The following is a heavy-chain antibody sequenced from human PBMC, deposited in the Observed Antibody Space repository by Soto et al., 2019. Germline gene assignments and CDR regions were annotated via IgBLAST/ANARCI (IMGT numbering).Heavy chain of an antibody. Sequence: SETLSLTCTVSGGSISSYYGSWIRQPPGKGLEWIGYIYYTGSTNYNPSLKSRVTISVDTSKNQFSLKLNSVTAADTAVYYCARVQIAAAATPAIDYWGQGTLVTVSS. J-gene: IGHJ4*02. V-gene: IGHV4-59*08. CDR3: ARVQIAAAATPAIDY. CDR2: IYYTGST. D-gene: IGHD6-13*01. CDR1: GGSISSYY.